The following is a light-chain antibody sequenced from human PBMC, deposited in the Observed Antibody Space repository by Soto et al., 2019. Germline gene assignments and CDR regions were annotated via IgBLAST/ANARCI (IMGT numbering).Light chain of an antibody. CDR2: GAS. CDR3: HQYNYWPGT. CDR1: QNVNIN. Sequence: VMTPSPVTLSVSPGEGATLSCRASQNVNINLAWYQQRPDQAPRLVIYGASTRPTDIPARFSGSGSGTEFTLTISSLQSEDFAVYYCHQYNYWPGTFGQGTKLDIK. J-gene: IGKJ2*01. V-gene: IGKV3-15*01.